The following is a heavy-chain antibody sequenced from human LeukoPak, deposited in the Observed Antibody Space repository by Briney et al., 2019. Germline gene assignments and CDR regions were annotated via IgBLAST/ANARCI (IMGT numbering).Heavy chain of an antibody. CDR2: IKSKTDGETT. J-gene: IGHJ4*02. D-gene: IGHD5-18*01. CDR1: GFTFTNAC. CDR3: SSGGYTYGSDY. V-gene: IGHV3-15*01. Sequence: GGSLRLSCAASGFTFTNACMNWVRQAPGKGLEWVGRIKSKTDGETTYYAAPVKDRFTISRDDSKNTVSLQMNSLKIEDTAVYYCSSGGYTYGSDYWGQGTLVTVSS.